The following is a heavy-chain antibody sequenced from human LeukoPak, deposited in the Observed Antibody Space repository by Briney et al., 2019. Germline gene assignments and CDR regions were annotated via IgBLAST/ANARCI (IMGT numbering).Heavy chain of an antibody. CDR2: IKHDGSDK. Sequence: GGSLRLSCSASGFTFSNYWMTWVRQSPGKGLEWVAIIKHDGSDKYCVDSVKGRFTISRDNAKNSLYLQMSSLRAEDTAVYYGARGGHRQKEFWGQGTLVTVSS. CDR3: ARGGHRQKEF. D-gene: IGHD3-10*01. V-gene: IGHV3-7*01. J-gene: IGHJ4*02. CDR1: GFTFSNYW.